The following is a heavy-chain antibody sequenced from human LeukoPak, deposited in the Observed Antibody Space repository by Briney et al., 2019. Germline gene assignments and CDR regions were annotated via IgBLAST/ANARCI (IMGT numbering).Heavy chain of an antibody. V-gene: IGHV4-59*01. J-gene: IGHJ4*02. CDR2: IYYSGST. Sequence: KPSETLSLTCTVSGGSISSYYWSWIRQPPGKGLEWIGYIYYSGSTNYNPSLKSRVTISVDTSKNQFSLKLSSVTAAGTAVYYCARVGIAAVFDYWGQGTLVTVSS. CDR3: ARVGIAAVFDY. D-gene: IGHD6-13*01. CDR1: GGSISSYY.